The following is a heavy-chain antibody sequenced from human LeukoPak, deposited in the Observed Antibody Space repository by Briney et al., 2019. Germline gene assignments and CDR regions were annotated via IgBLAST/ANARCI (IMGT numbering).Heavy chain of an antibody. CDR2: ISSSGSML. Sequence: GGSLRLSCAASGFTFSDYYMSWVRQAPGKGLEWVSYISSSGSMLHYADSVKGRFTISRDNAKNSLYLQMSSLRVEDTAVYYCARRPYSTSWYYFDYWGQGTQVIVSS. D-gene: IGHD6-13*01. V-gene: IGHV3-11*04. J-gene: IGHJ4*02. CDR3: ARRPYSTSWYYFDY. CDR1: GFTFSDYY.